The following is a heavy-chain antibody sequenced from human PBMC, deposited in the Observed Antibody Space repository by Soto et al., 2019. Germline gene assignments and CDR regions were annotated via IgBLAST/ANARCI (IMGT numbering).Heavy chain of an antibody. CDR1: GFTFSSYA. V-gene: IGHV3-23*01. CDR2: ISGSGGST. CDR3: AKDLEYSSSSGGRHFDY. J-gene: IGHJ4*02. Sequence: EVQLLESGGGLVQPGGSLRLSCAASGFTFSSYAMSWVRQAPGKGLEWVSAISGSGGSTYYADSVKGRFTISRDNSKNTLYLQMNSLRAEDTAVYYCAKDLEYSSSSGGRHFDYWGQGTLFTVSS. D-gene: IGHD6-6*01.